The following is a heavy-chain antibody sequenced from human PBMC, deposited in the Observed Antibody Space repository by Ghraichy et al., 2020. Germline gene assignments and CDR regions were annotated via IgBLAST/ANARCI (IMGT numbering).Heavy chain of an antibody. D-gene: IGHD4-17*01. J-gene: IGHJ6*02. V-gene: IGHV1-18*01. CDR3: ARISEVTTPHFGMDV. CDR1: GYTFTSYG. CDR2: ISTYNGNT. Sequence: ASVKVSCKASGYTFTSYGFIWVRQAPGQGLEWMGWISTYNGNTNYAQELQGRVTMTTDTSTSTAYMELRSLRSGDTAIYYCARISEVTTPHFGMDVWGQGTTVTVSS.